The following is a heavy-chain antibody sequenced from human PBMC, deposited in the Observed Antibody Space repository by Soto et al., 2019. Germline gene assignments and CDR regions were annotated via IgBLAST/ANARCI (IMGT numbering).Heavy chain of an antibody. D-gene: IGHD7-27*01. CDR3: AKEVSLGSTVDLGY. Sequence: GGSLRLSCAASGLTFSIFAMSWVRQSPGKGLEWVSTISGSGGSTYYADAVKGRFTISRDNSMGTLYLQMKSLRVEDTAIYYCAKEVSLGSTVDLGYWGQGALVTVSS. CDR2: ISGSGGST. J-gene: IGHJ4*02. V-gene: IGHV3-23*01. CDR1: GLTFSIFA.